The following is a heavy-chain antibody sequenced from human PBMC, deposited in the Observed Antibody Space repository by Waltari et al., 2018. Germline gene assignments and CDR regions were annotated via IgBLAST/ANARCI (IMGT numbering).Heavy chain of an antibody. CDR1: GYTFTGYY. V-gene: IGHV1-2*06. D-gene: IGHD1-26*01. Sequence: QVQLVQSGAAVKKPGASVKVPCKASGYTFTGYYMHWVRQAPGQGLEWMGRINPNSGGTNYAQKFQGRVTMTRDTSISTAYMELSRLRSDDTAVYYCARARSGSYWFDYWGQGTLVTVSS. CDR2: INPNSGGT. J-gene: IGHJ4*02. CDR3: ARARSGSYWFDY.